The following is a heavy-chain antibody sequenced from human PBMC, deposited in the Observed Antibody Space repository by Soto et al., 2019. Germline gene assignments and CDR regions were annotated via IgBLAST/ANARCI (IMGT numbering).Heavy chain of an antibody. CDR2: ISYDGSNK. CDR1: GFTFSSYG. D-gene: IGHD1-26*01. Sequence: QVQLVESGGGVVQPGRSLRLSCAASGFTFSSYGMHWVRQAPGKGLEWVAVISYDGSNKYYADSVKGRFTSSRDNSKNTLYLQMNSLRAEATAVYFCARSPYSVSYLAYFDYWGQGTLVTVSS. V-gene: IGHV3-30*03. CDR3: ARSPYSVSYLAYFDY. J-gene: IGHJ4*02.